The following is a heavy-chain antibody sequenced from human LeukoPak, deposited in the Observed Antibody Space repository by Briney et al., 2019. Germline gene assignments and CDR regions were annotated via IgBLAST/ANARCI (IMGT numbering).Heavy chain of an antibody. CDR2: VKSKTDGGTT. CDR3: TTVPLGYCSGGSCYSPGYYYGMDV. D-gene: IGHD2-15*01. J-gene: IGHJ6*02. CDR1: GFTFSNAW. V-gene: IGHV3-15*07. Sequence: GGSLRLSCAASGFTFSNAWMNWVRQAPGKGLEWVGRVKSKTDGGTTDYAAPVKGRFTISRDDSKNTLYLQVNSLKTEDTAVYYCTTVPLGYCSGGSCYSPGYYYGMDVWGQGTTVTVSS.